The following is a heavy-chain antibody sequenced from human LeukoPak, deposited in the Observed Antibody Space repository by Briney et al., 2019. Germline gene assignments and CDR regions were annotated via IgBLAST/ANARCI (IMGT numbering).Heavy chain of an antibody. V-gene: IGHV1-18*01. J-gene: IGHJ3*02. CDR1: GYTFTSYG. Sequence: ASVKVSCKASGYTFTSYGISWVRQAPGQGLEWMGWISAYNGNTNYAQKLQGRVTMTTDTSTSTAYMGLRSLRSDDTAVYYCARPARYSSSSEAFDIWGQGTMVTVSS. D-gene: IGHD6-6*01. CDR3: ARPARYSSSSEAFDI. CDR2: ISAYNGNT.